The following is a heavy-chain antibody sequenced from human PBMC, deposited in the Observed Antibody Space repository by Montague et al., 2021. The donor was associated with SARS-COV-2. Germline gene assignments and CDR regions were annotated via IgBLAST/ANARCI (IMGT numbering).Heavy chain of an antibody. Sequence: SETRSLTCSVSTFSINNFYWSWIRQPPGRGLEWIGYLCRGSSHYSPSLKTRVNISVDTTENQISLTLTSVTAADTAVYYCARFSGSYYGIGYWGQGARVTVSS. CDR1: TFSINNFY. CDR3: ARFSGSYYGIGY. V-gene: IGHV4-59*01. D-gene: IGHD1-26*01. J-gene: IGHJ4*02. CDR2: LCRGSS.